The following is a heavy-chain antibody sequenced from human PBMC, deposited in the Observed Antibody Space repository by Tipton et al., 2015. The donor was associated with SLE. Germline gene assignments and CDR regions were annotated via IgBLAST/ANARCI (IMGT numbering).Heavy chain of an antibody. CDR2: IYYSGST. D-gene: IGHD3-3*01. CDR1: GGSLSSSSYY. Sequence: TLSLTCTVSGGSLSSSSYYWGWIRQPPGKGLEWIGSIYYSGSTYYNPSLKSRVTISVDTSKNQFSLKLSSVTAADTAVYYCARQGRFLEWLLSDAFDIWGQGTMVTVSS. CDR3: ARQGRFLEWLLSDAFDI. V-gene: IGHV4-39*01. J-gene: IGHJ3*02.